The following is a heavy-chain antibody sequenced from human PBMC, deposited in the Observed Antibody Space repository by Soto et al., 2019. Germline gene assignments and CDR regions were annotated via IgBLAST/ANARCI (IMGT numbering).Heavy chain of an antibody. D-gene: IGHD4-17*01. Sequence: VQLVESGGGLVQPGGSLRLSCGVSGFTLNSYDMNWVRQAPGKGLEWISYISSSDGSIYYADSAKGRFTISRDNAQNSMYLQMNSLRCDDTAVYYCARALMPTVTLPFDSWGQGTLVTVSS. V-gene: IGHV3-48*03. J-gene: IGHJ4*02. CDR3: ARALMPTVTLPFDS. CDR1: GFTLNSYD. CDR2: ISSSDGSI.